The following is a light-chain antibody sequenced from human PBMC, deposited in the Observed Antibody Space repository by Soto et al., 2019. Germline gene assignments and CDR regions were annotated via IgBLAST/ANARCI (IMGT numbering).Light chain of an antibody. CDR1: QSISSW. V-gene: IGKV1-5*01. J-gene: IGKJ2*01. CDR2: DAS. CDR3: QQYNSYSSYT. Sequence: DIQMTQSPSTLSASVGDRFTITCRARQSISSWLAWYQQKPGKAPKLLIYDASSLESGVPSRFSGSGSGTEFTLTISSLQPDDFATYYCQQYNSYSSYTFGQGTKLEIQ.